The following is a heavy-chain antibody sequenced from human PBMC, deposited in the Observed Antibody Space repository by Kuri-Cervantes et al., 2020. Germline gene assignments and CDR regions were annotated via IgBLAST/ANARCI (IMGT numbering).Heavy chain of an antibody. CDR1: GYTFTSYY. CDR3: ARGGEKYYYDSSGPPRNGMDV. J-gene: IGHJ6*02. V-gene: IGHV1-46*01. Sequence: ASVKVSCKASGYTFTSYYMHWVRQAPGQGLEWMGIINPSGGSTSYAQKFQGRVTMTRDTSTSTVYMELSRLRSDDTAVYYCARGGEKYYYDSSGPPRNGMDVWGRGTTVTVSS. D-gene: IGHD3-22*01. CDR2: INPSGGST.